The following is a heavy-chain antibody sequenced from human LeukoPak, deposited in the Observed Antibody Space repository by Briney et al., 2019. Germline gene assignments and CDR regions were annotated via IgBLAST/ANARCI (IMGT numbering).Heavy chain of an antibody. V-gene: IGHV1-2*02. J-gene: IGHJ4*02. D-gene: IGHD6-13*01. CDR2: INPNSGGT. CDR1: GYTFTGYY. CDR3: ATSRGPIAAAGIDY. Sequence: ASVKVSCKASGYTFTGYYMHWVRQAPGQGLEWMGWINPNSGGTNYAQKFQGRVTMTRDTSISTAYMELSRLRSDDTAVYYCATSRGPIAAAGIDYWGQGTLVTVSS.